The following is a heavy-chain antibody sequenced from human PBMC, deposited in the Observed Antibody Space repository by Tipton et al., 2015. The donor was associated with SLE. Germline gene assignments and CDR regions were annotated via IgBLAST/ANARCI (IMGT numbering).Heavy chain of an antibody. CDR2: IYYSGST. Sequence: TLSLTCTVSSGSISNNNYYWGWIRQPPGKGLEWIGSIYYSGSTYYNPSLKSRVTISVDTSKNQFSLKLSSVTAADTAVYYCARRVGAAWYFDYWGQGTLVTVSS. J-gene: IGHJ4*02. V-gene: IGHV4-39*01. D-gene: IGHD2-15*01. CDR3: ARRVGAAWYFDY. CDR1: SGSISNNNYY.